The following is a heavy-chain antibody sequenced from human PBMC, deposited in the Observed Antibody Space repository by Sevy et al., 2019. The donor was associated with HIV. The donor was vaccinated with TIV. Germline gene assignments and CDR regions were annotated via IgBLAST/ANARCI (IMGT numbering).Heavy chain of an antibody. V-gene: IGHV3-23*01. Sequence: GGSLRLSRTASGFTFSSYAMNWVRQAPGKGLEWVSTIFRSGDVTYYADSVKGRFTISRDNSRNTLYLQMNSLRAEDTAVYYCAGARYDSSGSFDAFDIWGQGTMVTVSS. CDR2: IFRSGDVT. CDR3: AGARYDSSGSFDAFDI. D-gene: IGHD3-22*01. CDR1: GFTFSSYA. J-gene: IGHJ3*02.